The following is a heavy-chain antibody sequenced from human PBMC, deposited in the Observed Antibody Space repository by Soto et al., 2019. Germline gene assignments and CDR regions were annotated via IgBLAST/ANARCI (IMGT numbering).Heavy chain of an antibody. CDR1: GGSISSGGCY. CDR2: IYYSGST. D-gene: IGHD3-22*01. Sequence: PSETLSLTCTVSGGSISSGGCYWSWIRQHPGKGLEWIGYIYYSGSTYYNPSLKSRVTISVDTSKNQFSLKLSSVTAADTAVYYCARTLYDSSGYYFDYWGQGTLVTVSS. V-gene: IGHV4-31*03. J-gene: IGHJ4*02. CDR3: ARTLYDSSGYYFDY.